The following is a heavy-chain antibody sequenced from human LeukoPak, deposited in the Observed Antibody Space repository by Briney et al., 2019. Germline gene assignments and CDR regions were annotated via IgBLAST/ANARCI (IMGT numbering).Heavy chain of an antibody. CDR2: IRYDGTNK. Sequence: GGSLRLSCAASGFIFSSYGMHWVRQAPGKGLEWVAFIRYDGTNKYYADSVKDRFTISRDNSENTLYLQMNSLRVEDTAVYYCAKKGYAGSGTYSYYFDYWGQGTLVTVSS. CDR1: GFIFSSYG. CDR3: AKKGYAGSGTYSYYFDY. J-gene: IGHJ4*02. D-gene: IGHD3-10*01. V-gene: IGHV3-30*02.